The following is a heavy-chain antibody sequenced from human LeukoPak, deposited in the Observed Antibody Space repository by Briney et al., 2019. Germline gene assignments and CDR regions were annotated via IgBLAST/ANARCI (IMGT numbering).Heavy chain of an antibody. D-gene: IGHD6-13*01. V-gene: IGHV1-58*02. J-gene: IGHJ4*02. CDR1: GFTFTSSA. CDR2: IVVGSGNT. CDR3: ASTTGIAASGSAPLDEY. Sequence: SVKVSCKASGFTFTSSAMQWVRQARGQRLEWIGWIVVGSGNTNYAQKFQERVTITRDMSTSTAYMELSSLRSEDTAVYYCASTTGIAASGSAPLDEYWGQGTLVTVSS.